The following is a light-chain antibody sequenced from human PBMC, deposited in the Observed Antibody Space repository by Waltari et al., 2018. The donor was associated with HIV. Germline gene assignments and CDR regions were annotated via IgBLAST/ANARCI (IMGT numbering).Light chain of an antibody. J-gene: IGLJ3*02. Sequence: QSALTQPPSASGSPGQSVTISCTGTSSDVGGYNYVSWYQQHPGKAPTLLIFDVSKRPWGVPERFSRSKSAHPASRTVCGLQAEDEADYYCGTCSGSKKFAVFGGGTKLTVL. CDR2: DVS. CDR1: SSDVGGYNY. CDR3: GTCSGSKKFAV. V-gene: IGLV2-8*01.